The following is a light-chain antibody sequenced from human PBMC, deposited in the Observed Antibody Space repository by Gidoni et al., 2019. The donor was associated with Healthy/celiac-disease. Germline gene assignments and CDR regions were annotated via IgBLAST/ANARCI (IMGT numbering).Light chain of an antibody. V-gene: IGKV1-33*01. CDR3: QQYDNLALALT. J-gene: IGKJ4*01. Sequence: DIQMTQSPSSLSASVGDRVTITCQASQDISNYLNWYQQKPGKAPKLLIYDASNLETGVPSRFSGSGSGTDFTFTISSLQPEDIATYYCQQYDNLALALTFXGXTKVEIK. CDR1: QDISNY. CDR2: DAS.